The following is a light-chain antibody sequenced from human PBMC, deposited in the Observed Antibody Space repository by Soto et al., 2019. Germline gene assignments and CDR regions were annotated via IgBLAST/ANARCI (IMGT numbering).Light chain of an antibody. Sequence: DIQMTQSPSSLSASVGDRVTITCRASQDIRNYLAWYQQKPGKVPKLLIYAASTLQSGVPSRFSGSGSGTDFTLTISSLQPEDVASYYCQTYNSAPKTFGQGTKVEIK. CDR2: AAS. J-gene: IGKJ1*01. CDR1: QDIRNY. CDR3: QTYNSAPKT. V-gene: IGKV1-27*01.